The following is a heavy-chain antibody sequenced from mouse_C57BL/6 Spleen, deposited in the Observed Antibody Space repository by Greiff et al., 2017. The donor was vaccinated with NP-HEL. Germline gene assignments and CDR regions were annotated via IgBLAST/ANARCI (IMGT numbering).Heavy chain of an antibody. CDR1: GFTFSSYT. J-gene: IGHJ1*03. CDR2: ISGGGGNT. D-gene: IGHD4-1*01. V-gene: IGHV5-9*01. CDR3: ARRNWDGWYFDV. Sequence: EVQVVESGGGLVKPGGSLKLSCAASGFTFSSYTMSWVRQTPEKRLEWVATISGGGGNTYYPDSVKGRFTISRDNAKNTLYLQMSSLRSEDTALYYCARRNWDGWYFDVWGTGTTVTVSS.